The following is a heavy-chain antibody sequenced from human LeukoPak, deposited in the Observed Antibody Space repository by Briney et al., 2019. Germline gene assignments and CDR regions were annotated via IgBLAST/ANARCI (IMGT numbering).Heavy chain of an antibody. J-gene: IGHJ4*02. CDR3: ARDIGGTVEVATMNY. CDR2: IYRGDGT. V-gene: IGHV3-66*01. Sequence: PGGSLRLSCVASGFTGSSHCMSWVRQAPGKGLEWVSVIYRGDGTYYADSVKGRFTISRDNSRNTVYLQMNSLRVEDTAVYYCARDIGGTVEVATMNYWGQGTLVTVSS. D-gene: IGHD5-24*01. CDR1: GFTGSSHC.